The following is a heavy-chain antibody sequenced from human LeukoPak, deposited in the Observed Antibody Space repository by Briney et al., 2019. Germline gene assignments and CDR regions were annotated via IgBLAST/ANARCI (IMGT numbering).Heavy chain of an antibody. J-gene: IGHJ4*02. CDR2: IRSKAYGGTT. V-gene: IGHV3-49*03. CDR1: GFTFGDYA. D-gene: IGHD3-22*01. CDR3: TRDDYYDSSGKYDY. Sequence: GGSLRLSCTASGFTFGDYAMSWFRQAPGKGLEWVGFIRSKAYGGTTEYAASVKGRFTISRDDSKSIAYLQMNSLKTEDTAVYYCTRDDYYDSSGKYDYWGQGTLVTVSS.